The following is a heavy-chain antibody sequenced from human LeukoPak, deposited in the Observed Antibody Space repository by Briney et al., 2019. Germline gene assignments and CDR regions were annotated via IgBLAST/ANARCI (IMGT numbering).Heavy chain of an antibody. J-gene: IGHJ5*02. V-gene: IGHV3-23*01. Sequence: GFLRPSCAASGFNFCSYAMSLVRQAPRKGPELVSAISGRGGSTYYADSVKGRFTISRDNSKNTLYLQMNSLRAEDTAVYYCAKDRLTVTTWVDPWGQGTLVTVSS. CDR3: AKDRLTVTTWVDP. CDR2: ISGRGGST. CDR1: GFNFCSYA. D-gene: IGHD4-17*01.